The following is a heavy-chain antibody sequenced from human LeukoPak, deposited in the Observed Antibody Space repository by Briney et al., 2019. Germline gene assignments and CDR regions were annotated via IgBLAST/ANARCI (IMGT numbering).Heavy chain of an antibody. CDR3: AKDATAAVGTVYMDV. V-gene: IGHV3-7*01. CDR2: IKQDGSEK. Sequence: PGGSLRLSCAASGFTFSSYWMSWVRQAPGKGLEWVANIKQDGSEKYYVDSVKGRFTISRDNAKNSLYLQMNSLRAEDTAVYYCAKDATAAVGTVYMDVWGKGTTVTISS. CDR1: GFTFSSYW. J-gene: IGHJ6*03. D-gene: IGHD6-13*01.